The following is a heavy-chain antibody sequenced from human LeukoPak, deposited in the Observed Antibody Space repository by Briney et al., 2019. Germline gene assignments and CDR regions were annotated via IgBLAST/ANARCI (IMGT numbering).Heavy chain of an antibody. J-gene: IGHJ4*02. CDR1: GFTFSNYW. Sequence: PGGSLTLSCAASGFTFSNYWMSWVRQAPGRRLEWVANIKPDGSEKSYVDSVKGRFTTSRDNADNSLYLQMNSLRAEDTAVYYCARVRWGGLYYDYWGQGTLVTVSS. CDR2: IKPDGSEK. CDR3: ARVRWGGLYYDY. V-gene: IGHV3-7*01. D-gene: IGHD3-16*01.